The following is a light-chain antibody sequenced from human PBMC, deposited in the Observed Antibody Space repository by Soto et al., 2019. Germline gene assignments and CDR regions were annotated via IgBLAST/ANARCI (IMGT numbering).Light chain of an antibody. CDR1: QSVSSSY. CDR3: QQYVRSPPSWT. V-gene: IGKV3-20*01. Sequence: ETVLTQSPGTLSLSPGERATLSCRASQSVSSSYLAWYQQKPGQAPRLLIYDASSRATGIPDRFSSSGSGTDFTLTISRLEPEDFVVYFCQQYVRSPPSWTFGRGPKVEIK. CDR2: DAS. J-gene: IGKJ1*01.